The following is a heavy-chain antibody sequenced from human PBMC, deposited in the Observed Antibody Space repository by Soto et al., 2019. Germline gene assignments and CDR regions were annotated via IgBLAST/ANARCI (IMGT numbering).Heavy chain of an antibody. Sequence: KPSETLALTCTVSGGSSGGSSDYWGWIRQPPGKGLEWIGSIFYSGSTYYTPSLKRRVTLSVDKSKNKFSLKLTSVTAADTSVYYCATDSSYYYDSSAYYSNWFDPWGQGMLVTVSS. J-gene: IGHJ5*02. CDR2: IFYSGST. CDR3: ATDSSYYYDSSAYYSNWFDP. CDR1: GGSSGGSSDY. V-gene: IGHV4-39*01. D-gene: IGHD3-22*01.